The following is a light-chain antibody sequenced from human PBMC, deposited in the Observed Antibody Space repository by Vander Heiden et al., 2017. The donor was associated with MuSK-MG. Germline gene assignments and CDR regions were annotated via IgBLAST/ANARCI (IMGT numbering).Light chain of an antibody. Sequence: IQMTQSPSSLSASVGDRVTISCQASQEVGKYLNWYQHKPGQAPKVLIYDVSSLEIGVPSRFSGSGSGTDFTRTISSLQPEDIATYYCQQFENLPWTFGQGTTVEIE. CDR2: DVS. CDR1: QEVGKY. V-gene: IGKV1-33*01. CDR3: QQFENLPWT. J-gene: IGKJ1*01.